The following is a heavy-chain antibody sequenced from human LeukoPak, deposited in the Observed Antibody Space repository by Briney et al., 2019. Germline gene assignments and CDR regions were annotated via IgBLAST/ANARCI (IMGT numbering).Heavy chain of an antibody. D-gene: IGHD2-2*01. CDR2: INHSGST. CDR3: ARAPKPSRYCSSTSCYVHPRAFDY. V-gene: IGHV4-34*01. CDR1: GGSFSGYY. J-gene: IGHJ4*02. Sequence: SETLSLTCAVYGGSFSGYYWSWIRQPPGKGLEWIGEINHSGSTIYNPSPTSRVNISVDTSKNQFSLKLSSVTAADTAVYYCARAPKPSRYCSSTSCYVHPRAFDYWGQGTLVTVSS.